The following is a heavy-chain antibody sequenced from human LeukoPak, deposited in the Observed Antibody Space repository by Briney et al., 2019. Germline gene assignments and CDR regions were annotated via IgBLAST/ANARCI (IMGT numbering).Heavy chain of an antibody. CDR1: GGSISSSSYY. D-gene: IGHD6-6*01. CDR2: IYYSGST. V-gene: IGHV4-39*01. CDR3: KIAARDYYYGMDV. J-gene: IGHJ6*02. Sequence: PSETLSLTCTVSGGSISSSSYYWGWIRQLPGKGLEWIGSIYYSGSTYYNPSLKSRVTISVDTSKNQFSLKLSSVTAADTAVYYCKIAARDYYYGMDVWGQGTTVTVSS.